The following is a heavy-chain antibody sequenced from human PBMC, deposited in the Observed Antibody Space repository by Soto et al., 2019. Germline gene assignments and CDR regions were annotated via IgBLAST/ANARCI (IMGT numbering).Heavy chain of an antibody. CDR1: GGSISSGGYY. D-gene: IGHD2-15*01. CDR2: IYYSGST. CDR3: ARDRRGGSPALDC. Sequence: QVQLQESGPGLVKPSQTLSLTCTVSGGSISSGGYYWSWIRQHPGKVLEWIGYIYYSGSTYYNPSLKSRVTISVDTSKNQFSLKLSSVTAADRAVYYCARDRRGGSPALDCWGQGTLVTVSS. J-gene: IGHJ4*02. V-gene: IGHV4-31*03.